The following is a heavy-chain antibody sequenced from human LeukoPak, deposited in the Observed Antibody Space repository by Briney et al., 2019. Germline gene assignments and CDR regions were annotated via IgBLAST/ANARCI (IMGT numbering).Heavy chain of an antibody. D-gene: IGHD3-22*01. CDR3: ARIFDSSGYRTFDP. CDR1: GGTFISYA. J-gene: IGHJ5*02. Sequence: GASVKVSCKASGGTFISYAISWVRQAPGQGLEWMGGIIPIFGTANYAQKFQGRVTITADESTSTAYMELSSLRSEDTAVYYCARIFDSSGYRTFDPWGQGTLVTVSS. CDR2: IIPIFGTA. V-gene: IGHV1-69*01.